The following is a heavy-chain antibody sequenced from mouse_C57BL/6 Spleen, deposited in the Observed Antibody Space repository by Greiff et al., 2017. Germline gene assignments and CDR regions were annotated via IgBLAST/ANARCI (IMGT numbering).Heavy chain of an antibody. CDR3: ASNCGNLLLRMYYAMDY. Sequence: QVQLKESGPGLVQPSQSLSITCTVSGFSLNSYGVHWVRQSPGKGLEWLGVIWSGGSTDYNAAFISRLGISKDNAKSQVFFTMHSLQAYDTAIYYCASNCGNLLLRMYYAMDYWGQGPSVTVAS. D-gene: IGHD1-1*01. CDR1: GFSLNSYG. CDR2: IWSGGST. J-gene: IGHJ4*01. V-gene: IGHV2-2*01.